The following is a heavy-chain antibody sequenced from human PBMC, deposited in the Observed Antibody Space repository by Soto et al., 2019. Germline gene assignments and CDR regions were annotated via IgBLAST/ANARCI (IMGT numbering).Heavy chain of an antibody. CDR1: GFTFSSYW. D-gene: IGHD1-26*01. Sequence: GGALRLSCADSGFTFSSYWMHWVRQAPGKGLVWVSRINSDGSSTSYADSVKGRFTISRDNAKNTLYLQMNSLRAEDTAVYYCARAEIVGASNYWGQGTLVTVSS. V-gene: IGHV3-74*01. CDR3: ARAEIVGASNY. J-gene: IGHJ4*02. CDR2: INSDGSST.